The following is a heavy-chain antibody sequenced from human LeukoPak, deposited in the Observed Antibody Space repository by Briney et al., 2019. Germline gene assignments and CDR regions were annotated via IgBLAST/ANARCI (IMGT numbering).Heavy chain of an antibody. V-gene: IGHV1-2*06. CDR1: GYIFTRYY. J-gene: IGHJ4*02. Sequence: GASVKVSCKASGYIFTRYYLHWVRQALGQGLEWMGRINPNTGYTDYSYNFQGRVALTRDTSINTAYTEVTRLTSDDAAVYFCAVSRDYGDYYFDSWGLGTLVTVSS. CDR2: INPNTGYT. CDR3: AVSRDYGDYYFDS. D-gene: IGHD4-17*01.